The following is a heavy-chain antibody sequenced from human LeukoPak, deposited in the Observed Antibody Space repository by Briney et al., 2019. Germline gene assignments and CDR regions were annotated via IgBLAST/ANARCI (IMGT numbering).Heavy chain of an antibody. Sequence: GASVKVSCKASGYTFTSYYMHWVRQAPGQGLEWMGIINPSGGSTSYAQKFQGRVTMTRDTSISTAYMELSRLRSDDTAVYYCASGGRIVGATTPNYWGQGTLVTVSS. J-gene: IGHJ4*02. CDR2: INPSGGST. CDR1: GYTFTSYY. CDR3: ASGGRIVGATTPNY. D-gene: IGHD1-26*01. V-gene: IGHV1-46*01.